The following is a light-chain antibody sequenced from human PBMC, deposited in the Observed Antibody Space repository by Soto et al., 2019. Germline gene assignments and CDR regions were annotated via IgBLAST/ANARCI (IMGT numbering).Light chain of an antibody. Sequence: QSALTQPRSVSASPGQSVTISCTGTSSNVGGYNYVSWYQQNPGKAPKLMIYDASKRPPGVPDRFSGSKSGNAASLTISGLQAEDEADYYCCSYAASYTLVFGGGTKLTVL. J-gene: IGLJ2*01. CDR1: SSNVGGYNY. CDR3: CSYAASYTLV. CDR2: DAS. V-gene: IGLV2-11*01.